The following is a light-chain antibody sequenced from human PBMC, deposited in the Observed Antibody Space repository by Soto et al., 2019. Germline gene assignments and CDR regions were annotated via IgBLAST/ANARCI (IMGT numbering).Light chain of an antibody. CDR1: QGISNY. CDR3: QKYNSAPRT. Sequence: DIQMTQSPSSLSASVGDRVTITRRASQGISNYLAWYQQKPGKVPKLLIYAASTLQSGVPSRFSGSGSGTDFPLTISSLQPEDVATYYCQKYNSAPRTFGQGTKVEIK. V-gene: IGKV1-27*01. CDR2: AAS. J-gene: IGKJ1*01.